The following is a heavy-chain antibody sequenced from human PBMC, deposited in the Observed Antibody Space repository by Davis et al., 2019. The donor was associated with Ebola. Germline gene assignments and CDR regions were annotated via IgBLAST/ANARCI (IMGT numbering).Heavy chain of an antibody. D-gene: IGHD2-15*01. J-gene: IGHJ4*02. CDR2: ISPNNGNT. CDR3: ARVGCSDGDCYFDF. Sequence: AASVKVSCKTSGYTFGKFDIIWVRQAPGQGLEWLGWISPNNGNTDSARKIQDRVTMTADTSTGTAYMELRSLKSDDTAVYYCARVGCSDGDCYFDFWGQGTLVTVSS. V-gene: IGHV1-18*01. CDR1: GYTFGKFD.